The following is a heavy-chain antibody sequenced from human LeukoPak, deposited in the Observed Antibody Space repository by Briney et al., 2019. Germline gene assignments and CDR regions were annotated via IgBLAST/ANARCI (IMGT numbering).Heavy chain of an antibody. CDR1: GFTFSSYW. V-gene: IGHV3-74*01. D-gene: IGHD3-3*01. CDR2: INSDGSST. Sequence: GGSLRPSCAASGFTFSSYWMHWVRQAPGKGLVWVSRINSDGSSTSYADSVKGRFTISRDNAKNTLYLQMNSLRAEDTAVYYCSRARSIFGVVFTGYYHLKGGWGKGTTVTVSS. J-gene: IGHJ6*04. CDR3: SRARSIFGVVFTGYYHLKGG.